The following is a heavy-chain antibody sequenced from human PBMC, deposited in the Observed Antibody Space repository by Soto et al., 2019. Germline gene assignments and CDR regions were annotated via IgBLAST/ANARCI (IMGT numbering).Heavy chain of an antibody. V-gene: IGHV1-69*13. J-gene: IGHJ6*02. CDR2: IIPIFGTA. D-gene: IGHD5-12*01. CDR3: ARGGRYRGYEGAHYYYYGMDV. CDR1: GGTFSSYA. Sequence: ASVKVSCKASGGTFSSYAISWVRQAPGQGLAWMGGIIPIFGTANYAQKFQGRVTITADESTSTAYMELSSLRSEDTAVYYCARGGRYRGYEGAHYYYYGMDVWGQGTTVTVSS.